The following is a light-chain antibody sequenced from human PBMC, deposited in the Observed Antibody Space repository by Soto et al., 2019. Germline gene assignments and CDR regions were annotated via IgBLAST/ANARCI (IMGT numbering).Light chain of an antibody. CDR3: KHYNTSPRT. CDR1: PTRRGSY. V-gene: IGKV3-20*01. Sequence: SQSPGTLSLPPGKTTARSSKAAPTRRGSYLAWYQHKPGQAPRLLIYDASTRATGIPARFSGSGSGTDFTLTISRLESEDFALYYCKHYNTSPRTFGQVTNVDI. CDR2: DAS. J-gene: IGKJ1*01.